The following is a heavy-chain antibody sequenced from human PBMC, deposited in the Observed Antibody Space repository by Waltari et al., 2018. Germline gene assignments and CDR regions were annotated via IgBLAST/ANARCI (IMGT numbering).Heavy chain of an antibody. Sequence: QVQLQESGPGLVKPSQTLSLTCTVSGGSISSGSYYWSWIRQPAGKGLEWIGYIYTSGSTNYNPSLKSRGTISVDTSKNQCSLKLSSVTAADTAVYYCARIGLSYAFDIWGQGTMVTVSS. D-gene: IGHD3-16*01. CDR2: IYTSGST. V-gene: IGHV4-61*09. CDR3: ARIGLSYAFDI. J-gene: IGHJ3*02. CDR1: GGSISSGSYY.